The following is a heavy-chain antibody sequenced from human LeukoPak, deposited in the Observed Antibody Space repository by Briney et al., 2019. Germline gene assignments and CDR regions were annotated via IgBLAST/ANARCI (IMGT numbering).Heavy chain of an antibody. CDR2: IYYTGTT. Sequence: SETLSLTCTVSGGSIDNSIYYWGWIRQSPEKGLEWIGCIYYTGTTNYNPSLKSRVTISVDTSKNQFSLKLSSVTAADTAVYYCARESRSTIFGVPPDSDGDAFDIWGQGTMVTVSS. CDR1: GGSIDNSIYY. D-gene: IGHD3-3*01. V-gene: IGHV4-39*07. J-gene: IGHJ3*02. CDR3: ARESRSTIFGVPPDSDGDAFDI.